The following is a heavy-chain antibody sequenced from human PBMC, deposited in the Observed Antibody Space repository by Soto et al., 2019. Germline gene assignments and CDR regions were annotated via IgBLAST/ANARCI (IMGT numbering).Heavy chain of an antibody. Sequence: SETLSLTCTVSGGSISSGGYYWSWIRQHPGKGLEWIGYIYYSGSTYYNPSLKSRVTISVDTSKNQFSLKLSSVTAADTAVYYCARVREKYYYYYMDVWGKGTTVTVSS. CDR2: IYYSGST. V-gene: IGHV4-31*03. J-gene: IGHJ6*03. CDR3: ARVREKYYYYYMDV. CDR1: GGSISSGGYY.